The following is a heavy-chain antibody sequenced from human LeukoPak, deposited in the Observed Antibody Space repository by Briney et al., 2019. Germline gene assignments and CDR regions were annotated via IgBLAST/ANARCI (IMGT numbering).Heavy chain of an antibody. CDR3: ARVNPSGTIFGVGGNWFDP. CDR1: GFTFSSYS. Sequence: PGGSLRLSCAASGFTFSSYSMNWVRQAPGKGLEWVSSISSSSSYIYYADSVKGRFTISRDNDKNSLYLQMNSLRAEDTAVYYWARVNPSGTIFGVGGNWFDPWGQGTLVTVSS. D-gene: IGHD3-3*01. CDR2: ISSSSSYI. J-gene: IGHJ5*02. V-gene: IGHV3-21*01.